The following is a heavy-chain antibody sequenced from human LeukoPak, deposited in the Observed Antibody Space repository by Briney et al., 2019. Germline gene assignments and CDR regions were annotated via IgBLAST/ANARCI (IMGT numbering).Heavy chain of an antibody. Sequence: SETLSLTCTVSGGSISSYYWSWIRQPPGKGLEWIGYIYYSGSTNYNPSLKSRVTISVDTSKNQFSLKLSSVTAADTAVYYCARGNYDSSGYYYGNYYYYMDVWGKGTTVTVSS. V-gene: IGHV4-59*01. J-gene: IGHJ6*03. CDR2: IYYSGST. CDR1: GGSISSYY. CDR3: ARGNYDSSGYYYGNYYYYMDV. D-gene: IGHD3-22*01.